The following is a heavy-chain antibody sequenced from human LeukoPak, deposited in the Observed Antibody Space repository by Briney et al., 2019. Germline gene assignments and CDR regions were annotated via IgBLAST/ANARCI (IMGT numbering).Heavy chain of an antibody. CDR1: GFTFSSYS. D-gene: IGHD3-22*01. Sequence: GGSLRLSCAASGFTFSSYSMSWVRQAPGKGLEWVSAISGSGGSTYYADSVKGRFTISRDNSKNTPYLQMNSLRAEDTAVYYCAKGGHSVIVVKIDYWGQGPLVTVSS. CDR2: ISGSGGST. V-gene: IGHV3-23*01. J-gene: IGHJ4*02. CDR3: AKGGHSVIVVKIDY.